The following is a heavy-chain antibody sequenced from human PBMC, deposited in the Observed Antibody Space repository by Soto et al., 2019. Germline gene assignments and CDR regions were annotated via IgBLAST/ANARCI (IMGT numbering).Heavy chain of an antibody. CDR3: ARDLSVGRPHFDP. V-gene: IGHV4-31*03. CDR2: IYYSGST. D-gene: IGHD1-26*01. Sequence: SETLSLTCTVSGGSISSGGYYWSWIRQHPGKGLEWIGYIYYSGSTYYNPSLKSRVTISVDDSKNTVYLQMNSLRPEDTAVYYCARDLSVGRPHFDPWGQGTLVTVSS. CDR1: GGSISSGGYY. J-gene: IGHJ5*02.